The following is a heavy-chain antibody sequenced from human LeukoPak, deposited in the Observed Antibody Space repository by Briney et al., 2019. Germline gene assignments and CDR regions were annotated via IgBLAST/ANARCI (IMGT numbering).Heavy chain of an antibody. CDR1: GFTFSNYA. Sequence: GSLRLSCAASGFTFSNYAMSWVRQAPGKGLEWVSAISGSGGSTYYADSVKGRFTISRDNSKNTLYLQMNSLRAEDTAVYYCAKGGRAVAGVGHGEWGQGTLVTVSS. V-gene: IGHV3-23*01. CDR3: AKGGRAVAGVGHGE. CDR2: ISGSGGST. D-gene: IGHD6-19*01. J-gene: IGHJ4*02.